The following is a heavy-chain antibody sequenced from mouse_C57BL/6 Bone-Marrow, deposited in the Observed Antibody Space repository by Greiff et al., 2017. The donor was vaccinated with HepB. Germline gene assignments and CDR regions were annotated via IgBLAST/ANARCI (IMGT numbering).Heavy chain of an antibody. V-gene: IGHV3-6*01. CDR3: ARDRYYGSPNYYAMDY. D-gene: IGHD1-1*01. CDR2: ISYDGSN. Sequence: EVHLVESGPGLVKPSQSLSLTCSVPGYSITSGYYWNWIRQFPGNKLEWMGYISYDGSNNYNPSLKNRISITRDTSKNQFFLKLNSVTTEDTATYYCARDRYYGSPNYYAMDYWGQGTSVTVSS. CDR1: GYSITSGYY. J-gene: IGHJ4*01.